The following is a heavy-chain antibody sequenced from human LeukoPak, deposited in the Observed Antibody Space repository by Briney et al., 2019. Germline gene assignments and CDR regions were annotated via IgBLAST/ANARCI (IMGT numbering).Heavy chain of an antibody. Sequence: GGSLRLSCAASGFTFSSYWMSWVRQAPGKGLEWVANIKKDGSEKYYVDSVKGRFTISRDNAKNSLYLQMNSLRAEDTAMYYCARDFVRYYFDYWGQGTLVTVSS. CDR3: ARDFVRYYFDY. J-gene: IGHJ4*02. CDR1: GFTFSSYW. V-gene: IGHV3-7*01. CDR2: IKKDGSEK. D-gene: IGHD3-10*02.